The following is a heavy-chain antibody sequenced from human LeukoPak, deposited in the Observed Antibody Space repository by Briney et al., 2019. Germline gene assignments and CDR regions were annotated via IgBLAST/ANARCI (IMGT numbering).Heavy chain of an antibody. CDR2: ISSSGSTI. J-gene: IGHJ6*03. Sequence: PGGSLRLSCAASGFTFSDYYMSWIRQAPGKGLEWVSYISSSGSTIYYADSVKGRFTISRDNAKNSLYLQTNSLRAEDTAVYYCARETSQKGAHYMDVWGKGTTVTISS. CDR1: GFTFSDYY. CDR3: ARETSQKGAHYMDV. V-gene: IGHV3-11*04. D-gene: IGHD3-16*01.